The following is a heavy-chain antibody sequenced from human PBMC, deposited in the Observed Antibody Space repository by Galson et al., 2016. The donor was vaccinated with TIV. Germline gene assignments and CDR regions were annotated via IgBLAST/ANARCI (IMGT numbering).Heavy chain of an antibody. Sequence: SLRLSCAASGFTFSSFSMNWVRQAPGKGLEWVSSISSSGTYIYYTDSVKGRFSISRDNAKNSLYLQMNSLRVEDMAVYYCARDPDPYVGAKPFDYWGQGTQVTVSS. D-gene: IGHD1-26*01. CDR1: GFTFSSFS. J-gene: IGHJ4*02. CDR2: ISSSGTYI. CDR3: ARDPDPYVGAKPFDY. V-gene: IGHV3-21*01.